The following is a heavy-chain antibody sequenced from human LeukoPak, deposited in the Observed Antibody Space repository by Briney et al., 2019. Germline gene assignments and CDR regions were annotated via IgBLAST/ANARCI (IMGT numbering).Heavy chain of an antibody. CDR2: IYYSGST. CDR3: ARDRKDSSSWYYYYYMDV. D-gene: IGHD6-13*01. J-gene: IGHJ6*03. V-gene: IGHV4-39*07. CDR1: GGSISSSSYY. Sequence: SETLSLTCTVSGGSISSSSYYWGWIRQPPGKGLEWIGSIYYSGSTYYNPSLKSRVTISVDTSKNQFSLKPSSVTAADTAVYYCARDRKDSSSWYYYYYMDVWGKGTTVTVSS.